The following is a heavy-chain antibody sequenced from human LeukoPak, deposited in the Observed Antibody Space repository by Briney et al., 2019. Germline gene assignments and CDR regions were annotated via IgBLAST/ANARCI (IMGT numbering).Heavy chain of an antibody. J-gene: IGHJ3*02. Sequence: TTGESLKISCQGSGYSFTSYWIGWVRQVPGKGLEWMGIVYPGDSDTRYSPSFQGQVTISADKSISTAYLQWSSLKASDTAMYYCARHQVEKDAFDIWGQGTMVTVSS. D-gene: IGHD2-15*01. CDR1: GYSFTSYW. V-gene: IGHV5-51*01. CDR2: VYPGDSDT. CDR3: ARHQVEKDAFDI.